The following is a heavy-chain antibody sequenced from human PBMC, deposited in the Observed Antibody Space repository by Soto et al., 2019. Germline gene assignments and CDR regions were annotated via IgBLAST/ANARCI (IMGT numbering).Heavy chain of an antibody. V-gene: IGHV1-18*01. CDR2: ISAYNGNT. CDR3: ARGPSNYYGSGSYYRSS. CDR1: GYTFTSYG. Sequence: ASVKVSCKASGYTFTSYGISWVRQAPGQGLEWMGWISAYNGNTYYAQKLQGRVTMTTDTSTSTAYMELRSLRSDDTAVYYCARGPSNYYGSGSYYRSSWGQGTLPTVTS. J-gene: IGHJ5*02. D-gene: IGHD3-10*01.